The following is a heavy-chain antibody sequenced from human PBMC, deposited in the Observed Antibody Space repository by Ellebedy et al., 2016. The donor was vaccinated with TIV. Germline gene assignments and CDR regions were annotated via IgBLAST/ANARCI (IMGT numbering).Heavy chain of an antibody. V-gene: IGHV3-21*01. CDR1: GFSFSDYT. D-gene: IGHD6-19*01. CDR2: ISSSSSNI. CDR3: ARKVPLGIAVLDFDF. J-gene: IGHJ4*01. Sequence: PGGSLRLSCAASGFSFSDYTMHRVRMAPGKGLEWVSSISSSSSNIYYADSLKGRFTISRDNDNKSLYLQMNRLRAEDTAVYYCARKVPLGIAVLDFDFWGHGTQVTVSS.